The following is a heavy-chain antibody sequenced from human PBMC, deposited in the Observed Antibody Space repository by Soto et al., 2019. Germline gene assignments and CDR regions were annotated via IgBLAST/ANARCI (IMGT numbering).Heavy chain of an antibody. CDR3: ARDRIVVVPAAIGYYYYYGMDV. Sequence: PGGSLRLSCAASGFTFSSYSRHWVRQAPGKGLEWVAVISYDGSNKYYADSVKGRFTISRDNSKNTLYLQMNSLRAEDTAVYYCARDRIVVVPAAIGYYYYYGMDVWGQGTTVTVSS. CDR2: ISYDGSNK. D-gene: IGHD2-2*02. CDR1: GFTFSSYS. J-gene: IGHJ6*02. V-gene: IGHV3-30-3*01.